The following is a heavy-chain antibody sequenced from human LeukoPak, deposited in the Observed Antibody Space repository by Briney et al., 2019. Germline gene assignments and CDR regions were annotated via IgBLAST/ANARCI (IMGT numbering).Heavy chain of an antibody. Sequence: ASVKVSCTASGGTFSSYAISWVRQAPGQGLEWMGGIIPIFGTANYAQKFQGRVTITTDESTSTAYMELSSLRSEDTAVYYCARGLFGQAYYYYMDVWGKGTTVTVSS. CDR2: IIPIFGTA. CDR3: ARGLFGQAYYYYMDV. J-gene: IGHJ6*03. CDR1: GGTFSSYA. D-gene: IGHD3-10*01. V-gene: IGHV1-69*05.